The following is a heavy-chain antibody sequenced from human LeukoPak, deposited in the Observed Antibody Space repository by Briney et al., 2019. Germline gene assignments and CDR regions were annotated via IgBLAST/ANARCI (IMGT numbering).Heavy chain of an antibody. CDR3: AKGGSSGYQGYYYYYYMDV. V-gene: IGHV3-23*01. CDR1: GFTFSSYA. CDR2: ISGSGGST. J-gene: IGHJ6*03. Sequence: GGSLRLSCAASGFTFSSYAMSWVRQAPGKGLEWVSAISGSGGSTYYADSVKGRFTISRDNSKNTLYLQMNSLRAEDTAVYYCAKGGSSGYQGYYYYYYMDVWGKGTTVTVSS. D-gene: IGHD3-22*01.